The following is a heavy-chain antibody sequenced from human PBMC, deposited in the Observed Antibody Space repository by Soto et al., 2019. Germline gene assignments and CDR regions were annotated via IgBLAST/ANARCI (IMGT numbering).Heavy chain of an antibody. V-gene: IGHV4-59*01. CDR3: ARVRRENYYYYGMDV. CDR1: GGSISSYY. J-gene: IGHJ6*02. Sequence: SETLSLTCTVSGGSISSYYWSWIRQPPGKGLEWIGYIYYSGSTNYNPSLKSLVTISVDTSKNQFSLKLSSVTAADTAVYYCARVRRENYYYYGMDVWGQGTTVTVSS. CDR2: IYYSGST.